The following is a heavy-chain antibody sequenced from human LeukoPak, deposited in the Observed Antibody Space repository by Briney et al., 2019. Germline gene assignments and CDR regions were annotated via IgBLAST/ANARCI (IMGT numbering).Heavy chain of an antibody. Sequence: ETLSLTCTVSGGSISSGGYYWSWVRQAPGKGLEWVSAISGSGGSTYYADSVKGRFTISRDNSKNTLYLQMNSLRAEDTAVYYCAKVSGDYFDYWGQGTLVTVSS. CDR2: ISGSGGST. V-gene: IGHV3-23*01. J-gene: IGHJ4*02. D-gene: IGHD1-26*01. CDR3: AKVSGDYFDY. CDR1: GGSISSGGYY.